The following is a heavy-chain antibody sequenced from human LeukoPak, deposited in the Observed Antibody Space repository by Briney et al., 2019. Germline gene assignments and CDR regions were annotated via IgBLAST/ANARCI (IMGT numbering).Heavy chain of an antibody. Sequence: PSETLSLTCTVSGGSISSNGYYWGWIRQPPGKGLEWIGSFYYTGSTFYSPSLKSRVTISVDTSKNQFSLKLSSVTAADTAVYYCARASYCSGGSCYSGGYYWGQGTLVTVSS. CDR3: ARASYCSGGSCYSGGYY. CDR1: GGSISSNGYY. D-gene: IGHD2-15*01. CDR2: FYYTGST. V-gene: IGHV4-39*01. J-gene: IGHJ4*02.